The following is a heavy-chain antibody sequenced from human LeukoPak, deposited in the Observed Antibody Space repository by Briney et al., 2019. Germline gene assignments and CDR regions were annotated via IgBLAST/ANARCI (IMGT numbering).Heavy chain of an antibody. J-gene: IGHJ4*02. V-gene: IGHV3-53*01. CDR3: ISDHTGHDDY. Sequence: PGGSLRLSCAASGFTVSRNYMSWGRQAPGKGLEWVSVIYSGGNTYYADSVKGRLTISRDNAKNTLSLQMYSLRADDTAVYYCISDHTGHDDYWGQGTLVTVSS. CDR2: IYSGGNT. D-gene: IGHD1-1*01. CDR1: GFTVSRNY.